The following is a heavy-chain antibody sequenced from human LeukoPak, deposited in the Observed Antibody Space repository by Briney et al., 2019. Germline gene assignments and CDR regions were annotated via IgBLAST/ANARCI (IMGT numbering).Heavy chain of an antibody. CDR2: IYYSGST. V-gene: IGHV4-59*01. CDR1: GGSISSYY. J-gene: IGHJ5*02. CDR3: ARGGGYSYGDNWFDP. D-gene: IGHD5-18*01. Sequence: SETLSLTCTVSGGSISSYYWSWIRQPLGKGLEWIGYIYYSGSTNYNPSLKSRVTIPVDTSKNQFSLKLSSVTAADTAVYYCARGGGYSYGDNWFDPWGQGTLVTVSS.